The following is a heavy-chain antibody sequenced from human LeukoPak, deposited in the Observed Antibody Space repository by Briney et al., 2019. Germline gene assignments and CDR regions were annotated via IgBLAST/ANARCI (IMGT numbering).Heavy chain of an antibody. J-gene: IGHJ4*02. D-gene: IGHD3-22*01. Sequence: ASVKVSCKASGYTFTGYYMHWVRQAPGQGLEWMGRINPNSGGTNYAQKFQGRVTMNRDTSISTAYMELSRLRSDDTAVYYCASDYYDSSGYPAISDYWGQGTLVTVSS. CDR2: INPNSGGT. V-gene: IGHV1-2*06. CDR1: GYTFTGYY. CDR3: ASDYYDSSGYPAISDY.